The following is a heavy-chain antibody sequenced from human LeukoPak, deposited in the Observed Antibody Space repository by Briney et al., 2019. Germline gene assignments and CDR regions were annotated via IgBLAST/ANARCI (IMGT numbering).Heavy chain of an antibody. CDR1: GGSISSSSYY. D-gene: IGHD6-13*01. V-gene: IGHV4-39*07. J-gene: IGHJ4*02. Sequence: SETLSLTCTVSGGSISSSSYYWGWIRQPPGKGLEWIGSIYYSGSTYYNPSLKSRVTISVDTSKNQFSLKLSSVTAADTAVYYCARPSSSWYEEPFDYWGQGTLVTVSS. CDR3: ARPSSSWYEEPFDY. CDR2: IYYSGST.